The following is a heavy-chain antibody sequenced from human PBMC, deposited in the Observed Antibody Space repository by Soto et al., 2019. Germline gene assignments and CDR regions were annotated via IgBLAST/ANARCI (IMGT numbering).Heavy chain of an antibody. CDR3: ARGPHVRITMVRGANLYYYYGMDV. J-gene: IGHJ6*02. D-gene: IGHD3-10*01. CDR1: GFTFSSYW. CDR2: IKQDGSEK. V-gene: IGHV3-7*01. Sequence: PGGSLRLSCAASGFTFSSYWMSWVRQAPGKGLEWVANIKQDGSEKYYVDSVKGRFTISRDNAKNSLYLQMGSLRAEDMAVYYWARGPHVRITMVRGANLYYYYGMDVGGQGTTVTVSS.